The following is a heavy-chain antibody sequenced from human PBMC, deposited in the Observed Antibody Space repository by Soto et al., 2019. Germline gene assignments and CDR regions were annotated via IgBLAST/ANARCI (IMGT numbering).Heavy chain of an antibody. Sequence: QVQLVQSGADVKKPGSSVKVSCQASGVPFNSYGFAWVRQAPGRGLEWVGRINPASQLRNYEQSLQGRVTITADTSTTTAYMELSGLTSEDTAVYYCARMKLASLDHWGQGTLVTVSS. CDR2: INPASQLR. V-gene: IGHV1-69*09. J-gene: IGHJ4*02. CDR3: ARMKLASLDH. CDR1: GVPFNSYG.